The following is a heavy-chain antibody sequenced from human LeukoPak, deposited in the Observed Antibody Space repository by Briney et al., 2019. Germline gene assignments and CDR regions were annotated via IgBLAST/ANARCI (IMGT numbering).Heavy chain of an antibody. V-gene: IGHV4-34*01. CDR3: ARGDPLWFGELLTNPHYYYYGMDV. CDR2: INHSGST. CDR1: GGSFSGYY. Sequence: PSETLSLTCAVYGGSFSGYYWSWISQPPGKGLEWIGEINHSGSTNYNPSLKSRVTISVDASKNQFSLKLSSVTAADTAVYYCARGDPLWFGELLTNPHYYYYGMDVWGQGTTVTVSS. J-gene: IGHJ6*02. D-gene: IGHD3-10*01.